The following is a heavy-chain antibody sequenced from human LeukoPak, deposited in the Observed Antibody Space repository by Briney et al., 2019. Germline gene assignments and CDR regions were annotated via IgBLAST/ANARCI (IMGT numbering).Heavy chain of an antibody. CDR2: ISDDGRNK. Sequence: QPGGSLRLSCAASGFSFISYGMHWVRQAPGKGLEWVGVISDDGRNKKYADSVKGRFTISRDNSKDTLYPQMNSLRDEDTAVYYCAKRPSDYGDYVTYLGQGTLVTVSS. V-gene: IGHV3-30*18. D-gene: IGHD3-16*01. J-gene: IGHJ4*02. CDR1: GFSFISYG. CDR3: AKRPSDYGDYVTY.